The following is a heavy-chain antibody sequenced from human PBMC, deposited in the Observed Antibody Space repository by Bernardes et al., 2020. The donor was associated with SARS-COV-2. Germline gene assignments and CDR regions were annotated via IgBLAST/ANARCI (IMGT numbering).Heavy chain of an antibody. CDR2: IYYSGST. J-gene: IGHJ6*02. CDR1: GGSVSSGSYY. D-gene: IGHD2-2*01. V-gene: IGHV4-61*01. Sequence: SETLSLTCTVSGGSVSSGSYYWSWIRQPPGKGLEWIGYIYYSGSTNYNPSLRSRVTISVDTSKNQFSLKLSSVTAADTAVYYCARVDQSYYYYGLDVWGQGTTVTVSS. CDR3: ARVDQSYYYYGLDV.